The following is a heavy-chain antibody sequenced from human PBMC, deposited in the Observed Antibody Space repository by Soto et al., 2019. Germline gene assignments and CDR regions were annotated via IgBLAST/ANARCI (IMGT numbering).Heavy chain of an antibody. CDR3: AKHRYSTTPLAFDV. D-gene: IGHD2-21*01. Sequence: PGGSLRLSCAGSGFTFRSYAMTWVRQAPGKGLAWVSTVSGDTGNTHYADSVKGRFTISRDNSKNTLYLQMSGLRAEDTAVYYCAKHRYSTTPLAFDVWGQGTLVTVSS. J-gene: IGHJ4*02. CDR1: GFTFRSYA. CDR2: VSGDTGNT. V-gene: IGHV3-23*01.